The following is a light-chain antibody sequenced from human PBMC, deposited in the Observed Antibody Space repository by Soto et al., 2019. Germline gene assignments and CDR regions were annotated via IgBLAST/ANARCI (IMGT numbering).Light chain of an antibody. CDR2: WAT. J-gene: IGKJ4*02. V-gene: IGKV4-1*01. CDR1: QSVLYRSNNKNY. CDR3: QQYSSTPLT. Sequence: DIVMAQSPDSLAVSLGERATINCKSSQSVLYRSNNKNYLAWYQQKPGQPPKLLIYWATNRESGVPDRFSGSGSGTDFTLTISSLQDEDVAVYYCQQYSSTPLTFGGGTKVEI.